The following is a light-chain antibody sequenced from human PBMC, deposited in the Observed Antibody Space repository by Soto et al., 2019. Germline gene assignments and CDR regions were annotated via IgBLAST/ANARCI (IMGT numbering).Light chain of an antibody. V-gene: IGLV2-14*03. Sequence: QSVLTQPASVSGSPGQSITISCTGTSSDVGGYNYVSWYQQHPGKAPKLMIYDVSNRPSGVSNRFSGSKSGNTASLTIFGLQAEDEADYYCSSYTGSSTPYVFGTGTKVTVL. CDR2: DVS. CDR3: SSYTGSSTPYV. J-gene: IGLJ1*01. CDR1: SSDVGGYNY.